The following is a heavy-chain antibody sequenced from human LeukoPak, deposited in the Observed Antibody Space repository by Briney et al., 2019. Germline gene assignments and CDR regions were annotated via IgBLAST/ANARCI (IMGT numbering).Heavy chain of an antibody. V-gene: IGHV3-66*01. CDR2: IYSGGST. CDR1: GFTVSSNY. D-gene: IGHD5-18*01. CDR3: ARVSGVRYSYARDRDY. J-gene: IGHJ4*02. Sequence: GGSLRLSCAASGFTVSSNYMSWVRRAPGKGLEWVSVIYSGGSTYYADSVKGRFTISRDNSKNTLYLQMNSLRAEDTAVYYCARVSGVRYSYARDRDYWGQGTLVTVSS.